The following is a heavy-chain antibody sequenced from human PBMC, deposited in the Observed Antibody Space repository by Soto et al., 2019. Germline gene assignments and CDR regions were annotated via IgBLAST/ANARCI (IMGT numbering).Heavy chain of an antibody. CDR3: AHTPVVTLFDY. CDR2: IYWDDDK. J-gene: IGHJ4*02. CDR1: GFSLSTSGVG. V-gene: IGHV2-5*02. Sequence: QITLKESGPTLVKPTQTLTLTCTFSGFSLSTSGVGVGWLRQPPGKALEWLALIYWDDDKRYSPSLKSRLTITKDTAKNQVVLTMTNMDPVDTATYYCAHTPVVTLFDYWGQGTLVTVSS. D-gene: IGHD3-22*01.